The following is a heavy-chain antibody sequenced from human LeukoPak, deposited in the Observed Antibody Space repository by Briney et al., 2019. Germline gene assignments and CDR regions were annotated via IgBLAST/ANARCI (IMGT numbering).Heavy chain of an antibody. CDR3: AAESIAAYPPYFDY. Sequence: PGGSLRLSCAASGFTVSSNYMSWVRQAPGKGLEWVSVIYSGGGTYYADSVKGRFTISRDNSKNTLYLQMNSLRAEDTAMYYCAAESIAAYPPYFDYWGQGTLVTVSS. D-gene: IGHD6-6*01. V-gene: IGHV3-66*01. CDR2: IYSGGGT. J-gene: IGHJ4*02. CDR1: GFTVSSNY.